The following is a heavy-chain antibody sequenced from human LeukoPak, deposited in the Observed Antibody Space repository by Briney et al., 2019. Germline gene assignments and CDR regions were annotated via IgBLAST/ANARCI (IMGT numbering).Heavy chain of an antibody. CDR2: IYSGGNT. CDR1: GFTVSDNY. CDR3: AREGKYCTSTSCYGAFDM. V-gene: IGHV3-53*01. J-gene: IGHJ3*02. Sequence: GGSLRLSCAASGFTVSDNYMKWVRQAPGKGPEWVSIIYSGGNTYYADSVKGRFTISRDNSKNTLYLQMNSLRAEDTAVYYCAREGKYCTSTSCYGAFDMWGQGTMVAVSS. D-gene: IGHD2-2*01.